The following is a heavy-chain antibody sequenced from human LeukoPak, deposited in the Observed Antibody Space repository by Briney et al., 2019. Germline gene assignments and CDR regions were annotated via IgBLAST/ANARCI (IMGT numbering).Heavy chain of an antibody. Sequence: PGGSLRLSCAASGFTFSDYYMSWIRQAPGKGLEWVSIVGGSGVKTYYADSVKGRFTISRDNSKNTVYLQMNSLRAEDTAVYYCAKRGDCSGTCTYDYWGQGTLVSVSS. J-gene: IGHJ4*02. D-gene: IGHD2-2*01. CDR1: GFTFSDYY. CDR3: AKRGDCSGTCTYDY. V-gene: IGHV3-23*01. CDR2: VGGSGVKT.